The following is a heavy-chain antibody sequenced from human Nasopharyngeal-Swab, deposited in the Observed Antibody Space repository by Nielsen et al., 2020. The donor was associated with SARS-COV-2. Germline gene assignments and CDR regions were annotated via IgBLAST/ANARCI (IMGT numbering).Heavy chain of an antibody. Sequence: GGSLRLSWAASGFTVSSNYMSWVRQAPGKGLEWVSVIYSGGSTYYADSVKGRFTISRDNSKNTLYLQMNSLRAEDTAVYYCASSIVVVVAALDAFDIWGQGTMVTVSS. CDR1: GFTVSSNY. CDR3: ASSIVVVVAALDAFDI. D-gene: IGHD2-15*01. J-gene: IGHJ3*02. CDR2: IYSGGST. V-gene: IGHV3-66*01.